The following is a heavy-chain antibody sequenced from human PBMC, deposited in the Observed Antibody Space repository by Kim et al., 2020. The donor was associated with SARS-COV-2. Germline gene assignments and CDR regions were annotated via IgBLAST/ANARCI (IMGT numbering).Heavy chain of an antibody. CDR3: ARVAIGGWHIDY. D-gene: IGHD6-19*01. CDR2: IKADNGNT. CDR1: GYTFTNYA. V-gene: IGHV1-3*01. Sequence: ASVKVSCKASGYTFTNYAIHWVRQAPGQRLEWMGWIKADNGNTKYSQNFQDRLTITRDTSASTVYMDLSSLRPGDTALFYCARVAIGGWHIDYWGQGTLVTVSS. J-gene: IGHJ4*02.